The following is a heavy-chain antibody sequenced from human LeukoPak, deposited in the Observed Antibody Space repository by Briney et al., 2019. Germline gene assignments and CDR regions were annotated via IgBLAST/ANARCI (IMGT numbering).Heavy chain of an antibody. CDR2: INPNSGGT. CDR1: GYTFTGYY. Sequence: GASVKVSCKASGYTFTGYYMHWVRQAPGQGLEWMGWINPNSGGTNYAQKFQGRVTMTRDTPISTAYMELSRLRSDDTAVYYCAREDSAAGTVFDYWGQGTLVTVSS. V-gene: IGHV1-2*02. J-gene: IGHJ4*02. CDR3: AREDSAAGTVFDY. D-gene: IGHD6-13*01.